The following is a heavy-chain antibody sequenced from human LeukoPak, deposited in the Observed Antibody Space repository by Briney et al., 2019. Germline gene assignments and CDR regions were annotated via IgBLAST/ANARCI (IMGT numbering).Heavy chain of an antibody. Sequence: GGSLRLSCAASGFTFSSYGMHWVRQAPGKRLEWVAVIWYDGSNKYHADSVKGRFTISRDNSKNALYLQMNSLRAEDTAFYYCARGLGYSYGYGIDYWGQGTLVTVSS. CDR2: IWYDGSNK. J-gene: IGHJ4*02. V-gene: IGHV3-33*01. CDR3: ARGLGYSYGYGIDY. D-gene: IGHD5-18*01. CDR1: GFTFSSYG.